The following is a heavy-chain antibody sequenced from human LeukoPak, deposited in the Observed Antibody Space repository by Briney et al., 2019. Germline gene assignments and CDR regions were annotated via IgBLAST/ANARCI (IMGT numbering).Heavy chain of an antibody. Sequence: GRSLRLSCAASGFTFSSYAMHWVRQAPGKGLEWVAVISYDGSNKYYADSVKGRFTISRDNSKNTLYLQMNSLRAEDTAVYYCAKALTGTGAFDIWGQGSMVTVSP. CDR1: GFTFSSYA. V-gene: IGHV3-30-3*01. CDR3: AKALTGTGAFDI. D-gene: IGHD1-20*01. J-gene: IGHJ3*02. CDR2: ISYDGSNK.